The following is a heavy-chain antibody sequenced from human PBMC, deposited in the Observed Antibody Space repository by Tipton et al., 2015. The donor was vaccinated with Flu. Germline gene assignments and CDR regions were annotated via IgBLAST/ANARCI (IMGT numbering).Heavy chain of an antibody. CDR2: ISDSGKT. J-gene: IGHJ4*02. D-gene: IGHD6-19*01. V-gene: IGHV4-31*03. CDR1: GASISSSGYY. Sequence: LRLSCSVSGASISSSGYYWTWIRQQPGMGLEWMGYISDSGKTYYNPSLNSRVTISLDTSKNQFSLVMNSVTAADTAVYYCARSSRGWYRAMFDWGQGTLVTVSS. CDR3: ARSSRGWYRAMFD.